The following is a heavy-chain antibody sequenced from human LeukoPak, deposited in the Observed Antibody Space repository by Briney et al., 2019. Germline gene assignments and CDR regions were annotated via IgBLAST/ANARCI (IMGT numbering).Heavy chain of an antibody. D-gene: IGHD3-3*01. V-gene: IGHV1-18*01. CDR3: ARVSDFWTAGMDV. CDR2: ISAYNGNT. Sequence: ASVKVSCKASGYTFTSYGISWVRQAPGQRLEWMGWISAYNGNTNYAQKLQGRVTMTTDTSTSTAYMELRSLRSDDTAVYYCARVSDFWTAGMDVWDKGTTVTVSS. J-gene: IGHJ6*04. CDR1: GYTFTSYG.